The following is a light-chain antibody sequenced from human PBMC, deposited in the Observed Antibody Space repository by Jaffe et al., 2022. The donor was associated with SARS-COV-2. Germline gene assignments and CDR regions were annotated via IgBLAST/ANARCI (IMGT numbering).Light chain of an antibody. CDR2: EAS. CDR3: QHYNNNPPWT. J-gene: IGKJ1*01. CDR1: QSVSRH. V-gene: IGKV3-15*01. Sequence: EVLMTQSPATLSVFPGERATLSCRASQSVSRHLAWYQQKPGQAPRLLIYEASTRATGIPARFSGSGSGTEFTLTISSLQSEDFAVYYCQHYNNNPPWTFGQGTTVDIK.